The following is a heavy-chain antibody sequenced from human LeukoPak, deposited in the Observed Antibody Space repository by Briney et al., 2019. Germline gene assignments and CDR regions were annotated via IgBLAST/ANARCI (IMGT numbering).Heavy chain of an antibody. J-gene: IGHJ5*02. V-gene: IGHV4-61*01. CDR1: GYSISSGYY. CDR2: IYYSGST. CDR3: AREGDKYANWFDT. Sequence: SETLSLTCTVSGYSISSGYYWGWIRQPPGKGLEWIGYIYYSGSTNYNPPLKSRVTISVDTSKNQFSLNLSSVTAADTAVYYCAREGDKYANWFDTWGQGTLVTVSS. D-gene: IGHD2-8*01.